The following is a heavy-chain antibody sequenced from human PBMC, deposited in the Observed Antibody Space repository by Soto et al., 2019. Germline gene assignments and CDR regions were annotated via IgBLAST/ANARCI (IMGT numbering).Heavy chain of an antibody. J-gene: IGHJ6*02. CDR2: IDPSDSYT. CDR3: ARRIQSPTGLSHAMEV. D-gene: IGHD4-4*01. Sequence: GESLKISCKASGYTFTNYWISWLRQMPGKGPEWMGRIDPSDSYTNYSPSFEGHVTISADKSISTAYLQWSSLKASDTAMYFCARRIQSPTGLSHAMEVLGQGTIVKLSS. CDR1: GYTFTNYW. V-gene: IGHV5-10-1*01.